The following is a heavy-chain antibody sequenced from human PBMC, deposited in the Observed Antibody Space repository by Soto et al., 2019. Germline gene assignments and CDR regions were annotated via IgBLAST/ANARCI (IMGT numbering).Heavy chain of an antibody. D-gene: IGHD1-1*01. CDR3: ARRETTRTHAFDI. CDR2: IHYSGST. Sequence: PSETLSLTCTFSVGSISSYYWRWIRQPPGKGLEWIGYIHYSGSTNYNPSLKSRVTISVDTSKNQFSLKLSSVTAADTAVYYCARRETTRTHAFDIWGQGTMVTVSS. CDR1: VGSISSYY. J-gene: IGHJ3*02. V-gene: IGHV4-59*01.